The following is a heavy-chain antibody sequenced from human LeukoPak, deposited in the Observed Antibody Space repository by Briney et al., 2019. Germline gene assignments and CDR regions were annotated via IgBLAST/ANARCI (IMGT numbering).Heavy chain of an antibody. CDR3: VRDRIAVADQPDY. Sequence: ASVKLSCKTSGYIFTSYAMNWVRQAPGQGLEWMGWISAYNGNTKYAQKLQGRVTMTTDTSTSTAYMELRSLRSDDTAVYYCVRDRIAVADQPDYWGQGTLVTVSS. CDR2: ISAYNGNT. J-gene: IGHJ4*02. V-gene: IGHV1-18*04. CDR1: GYIFTSYA. D-gene: IGHD6-19*01.